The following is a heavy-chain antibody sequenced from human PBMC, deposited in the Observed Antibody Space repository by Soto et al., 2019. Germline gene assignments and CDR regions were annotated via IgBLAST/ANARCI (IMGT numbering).Heavy chain of an antibody. CDR1: GGSISSSRSY. V-gene: IGHV4-39*01. D-gene: IGHD6-13*01. CDR3: ARQAAAPGIDLWFDP. J-gene: IGHJ5*02. CDR2: IFYAGNT. Sequence: QLQLQESGPGLVKPSETLSLTCNVSGGSISSSRSYWAWFRQPPGKELEWIANIFYAGNTYYNPSHKERVPVSVDTSKNQFSLKLDSVTDADTAVYYCARQAAAPGIDLWFDPWGQGTLVTVSS.